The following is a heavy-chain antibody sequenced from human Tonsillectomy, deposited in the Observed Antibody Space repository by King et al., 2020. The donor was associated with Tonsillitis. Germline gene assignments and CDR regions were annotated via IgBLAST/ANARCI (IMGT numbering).Heavy chain of an antibody. D-gene: IGHD3-22*01. Sequence: VQLVESGGALVKPGGSLRLSCAASGITFANAWRTWVRQAPGKGLEWVGGIKSKISGGTARHAAPGKGRFTITRDESKNTLYLQTNTQKTVDTSVYYCTTDYSDSSGYHGDNAFDNWGQGTMVTVSS. V-gene: IGHV3-15*02. J-gene: IGHJ3*02. CDR2: IKSKISGGTA. CDR1: GITFANAW. CDR3: TTDYSDSSGYHGDNAFDN.